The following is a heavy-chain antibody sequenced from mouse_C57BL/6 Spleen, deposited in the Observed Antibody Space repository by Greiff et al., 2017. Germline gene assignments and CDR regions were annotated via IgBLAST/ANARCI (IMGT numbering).Heavy chain of an antibody. V-gene: IGHV1-81*01. J-gene: IGHJ3*01. Sequence: VQLQQSGAELARPGASVTLSCKASGYTFTSYGISWVKQRTGQGLEWIGEIYPRSGNTYYNEKFKGKATLTADKSSSTEDMELRSLTSEDSAVYFCARSGSYYDYEGTWFAYWGQGTLVTVSA. CDR2: IYPRSGNT. D-gene: IGHD2-4*01. CDR1: GYTFTSYG. CDR3: ARSGSYYDYEGTWFAY.